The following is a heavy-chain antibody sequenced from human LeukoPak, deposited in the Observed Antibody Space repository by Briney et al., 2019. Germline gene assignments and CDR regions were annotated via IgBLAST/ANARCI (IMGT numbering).Heavy chain of an antibody. D-gene: IGHD5-12*01. J-gene: IGHJ4*02. V-gene: IGHV3-7*01. Sequence: GGSLRLSCAASGFTFSSYWMSWVRQAPGKGLEWVANIKQDGSEKYYVDSVKGRFTISRDNAKNSLYLQMNSLRAEDTAVYYCAREFHLGYQYYFDYWGQGTLVTVSS. CDR3: AREFHLGYQYYFDY. CDR1: GFTFSSYW. CDR2: IKQDGSEK.